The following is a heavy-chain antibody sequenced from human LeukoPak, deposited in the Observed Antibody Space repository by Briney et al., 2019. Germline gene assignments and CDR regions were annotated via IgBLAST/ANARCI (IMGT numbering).Heavy chain of an antibody. CDR1: GFTFSTYA. CDR3: ARDSSWYDY. CDR2: TSYDGSNK. V-gene: IGHV3-30*04. D-gene: IGHD6-13*01. J-gene: IGHJ4*02. Sequence: GGSLRLSCAASGFTFSTYAMHWVRQAPGKGLEWVAVTSYDGSNKYYADSVKGRFTISRDNSKNTLYLQMNSLRTEDTAVYYCARDSSWYDYWGQGTLVTVSS.